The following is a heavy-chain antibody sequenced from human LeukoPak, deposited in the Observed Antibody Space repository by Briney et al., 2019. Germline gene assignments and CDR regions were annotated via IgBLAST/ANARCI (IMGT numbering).Heavy chain of an antibody. CDR3: ARARIGAEDWFDP. V-gene: IGHV3-11*06. CDR1: GFTFSDYY. CDR2: ISSSSSYK. Sequence: GVYLRLYGSASGFTFSDYYMSWIRPAPGKGLKWGSYISSSSSYKNYADYGKGRFTMAKDNAKNSLYLKMNSLRAEDTAVYYCARARIGAEDWFDPWGQGTLVTVSS. D-gene: IGHD1-26*01. J-gene: IGHJ5*02.